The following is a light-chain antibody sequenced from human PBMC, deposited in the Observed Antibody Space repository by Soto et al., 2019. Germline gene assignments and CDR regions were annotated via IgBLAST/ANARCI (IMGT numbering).Light chain of an antibody. J-gene: IGKJ4*01. CDR3: HQYNNWPPLT. CDR2: GAS. Sequence: DIVMTQSPATLSVSPGERATLSCRASQSVSSNLAWYQQKFGQAPRLLIYGASTRATGIPARFSGSGSGTEFTLTISSLQSADFAVYYCHQYNNWPPLTFGGGTKVEIK. CDR1: QSVSSN. V-gene: IGKV3-15*01.